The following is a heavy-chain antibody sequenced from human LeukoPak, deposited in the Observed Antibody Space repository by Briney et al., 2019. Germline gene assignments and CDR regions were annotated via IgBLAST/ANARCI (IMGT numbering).Heavy chain of an antibody. D-gene: IGHD3-3*01. CDR2: IIPIFGTA. Sequence: ASVKVSCKASGGTFSSYAISWVRQAPGQGLEWMGGIIPIFGTANYAQKFQGRVTITADESTSTAYMELSSLRSEDTAVYYCARGQLITIFGVVILNWFDPWGQGTLVTVSS. V-gene: IGHV1-69*13. CDR1: GGTFSSYA. CDR3: ARGQLITIFGVVILNWFDP. J-gene: IGHJ5*02.